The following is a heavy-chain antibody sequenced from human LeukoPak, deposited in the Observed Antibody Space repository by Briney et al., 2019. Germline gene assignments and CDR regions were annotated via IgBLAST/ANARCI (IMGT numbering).Heavy chain of an antibody. V-gene: IGHV3-53*01. D-gene: IGHD4-17*01. J-gene: IGHJ3*02. Sequence: GGSLRLSCAASGFTVSSNYMSWVRQAPGQGLEWVSVIYSGDSTYYADSVKGRFSISRDNSKNTVYLQMNSLRAEDAAVYYCARGGYGEYVQAFDIWGQGTMVTVSS. CDR2: IYSGDST. CDR3: ARGGYGEYVQAFDI. CDR1: GFTVSSNY.